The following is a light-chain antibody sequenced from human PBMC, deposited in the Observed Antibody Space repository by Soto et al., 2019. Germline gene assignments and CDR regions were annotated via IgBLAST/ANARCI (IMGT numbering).Light chain of an antibody. CDR3: CSYAGSYTFV. CDR1: SSDVGGYNY. CDR2: DVK. V-gene: IGLV2-11*01. J-gene: IGLJ1*01. Sequence: QSALTQPRSVSGSPGQSVTISCTGTSSDVGGYNYVSWYQQHPGRAPKVMIYDVKTRPSGVPNRFSGSKSGNTASLTISELQAEDEADYCCCSYAGSYTFVFGTGTKLTVL.